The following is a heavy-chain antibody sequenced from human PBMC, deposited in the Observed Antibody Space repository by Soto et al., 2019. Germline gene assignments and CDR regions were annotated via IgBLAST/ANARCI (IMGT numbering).Heavy chain of an antibody. J-gene: IGHJ4*02. D-gene: IGHD3-16*01. CDR3: ARGQGEGGLDY. CDR1: RYTFISYY. V-gene: IGHV1-46*01. Sequence: QVQLVQSGAEVKKPGASVKVSCKASRYTFISYYIHWVRQAPGQGLEWMGIINPSGGSTSYAQKFKGRVTMTRDTSTNTVYMELSSLRSDDTAVYYCARGQGEGGLDYWGQGTLVTVSP. CDR2: INPSGGST.